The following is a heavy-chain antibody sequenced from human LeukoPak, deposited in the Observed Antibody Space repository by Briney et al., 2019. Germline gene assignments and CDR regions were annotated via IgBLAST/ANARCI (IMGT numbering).Heavy chain of an antibody. CDR3: ARVYDSEYYYYMDV. CDR2: INRNGGST. CDR1: GFTFDDYG. D-gene: IGHD3-10*01. J-gene: IGHJ6*03. Sequence: GGSLRLSCAASGFTFDDYGMSWVRQAPGKGLEWVCGINRNGGSTGYADSVKGRFTISRDNAKNSLSLQMNSLRAEDTALYYCARVYDSEYYYYMDVWGKGTTVTVSS. V-gene: IGHV3-20*04.